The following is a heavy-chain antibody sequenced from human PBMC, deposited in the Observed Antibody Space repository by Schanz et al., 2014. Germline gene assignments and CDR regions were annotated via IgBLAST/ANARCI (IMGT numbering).Heavy chain of an antibody. CDR3: YGMDV. Sequence: QVQLQESGPGLVKPSQTLSLTCAVSGDSISGGGYSWSWIRQAPGGGLEWIGYIYYRGTTHYNPSLESRVTISIDKSPDQLSLKLTSVTAADTAVYYCYGMDVWGQGTTVTVSS. V-gene: IGHV4-30-4*07. CDR1: GDSISGGGYS. CDR2: IYYRGTT. J-gene: IGHJ6*02.